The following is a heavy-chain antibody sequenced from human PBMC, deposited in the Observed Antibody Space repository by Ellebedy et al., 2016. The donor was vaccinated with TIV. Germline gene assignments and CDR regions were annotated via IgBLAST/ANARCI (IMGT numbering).Heavy chain of an antibody. CDR2: IHGGGTT. V-gene: IGHV3-66*01. Sequence: PGGSLRLSCAASGFTVSSNYMSWVRQAPGKGLEWVSVIHGGGTTYYADSVKGRLTISRDNSKNTLYLQMNSLRAEDTAVYDCARYSGYDAICVMGAFDIWGQGTMVTVSS. CDR3: ARYSGYDAICVMGAFDI. D-gene: IGHD5-12*01. J-gene: IGHJ3*02. CDR1: GFTVSSNY.